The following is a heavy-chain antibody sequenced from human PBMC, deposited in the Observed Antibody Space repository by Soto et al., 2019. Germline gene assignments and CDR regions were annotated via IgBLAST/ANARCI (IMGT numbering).Heavy chain of an antibody. J-gene: IGHJ4*02. Sequence: ASVKVSCKASGYTFTGYHIHWVRQAPGQGLEWIGWSNPSTGDSKYSQKLQGRVTMTRDTSISTGYMELSRLRSDDTAVYYCARAFLNYHSTGLYWGQGTLVTVSS. CDR2: SNPSTGDS. V-gene: IGHV1-2*02. CDR3: ARAFLNYHSTGLY. D-gene: IGHD3-22*01. CDR1: GYTFTGYH.